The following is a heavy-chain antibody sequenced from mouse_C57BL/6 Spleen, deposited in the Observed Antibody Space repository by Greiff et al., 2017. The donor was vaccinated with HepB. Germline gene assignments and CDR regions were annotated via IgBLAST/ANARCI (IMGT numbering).Heavy chain of an antibody. D-gene: IGHD2-3*01. CDR3: ARCSGYYPYYYAMDY. J-gene: IGHJ4*01. Sequence: EVQRVESGGGLVQPGGSLSLSCAASGFTFTDYYMSWVRQPPGKALEWLGFIRNKANGYTTEYSASVKGRFTISRDNSQSILYLQMNALRAEDSATYYCARCSGYYPYYYAMDYWGQGTSVTVSS. CDR1: GFTFTDYY. V-gene: IGHV7-3*01. CDR2: IRNKANGYTT.